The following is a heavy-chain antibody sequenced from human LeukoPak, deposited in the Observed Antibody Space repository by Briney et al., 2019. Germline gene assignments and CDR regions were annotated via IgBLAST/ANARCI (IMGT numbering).Heavy chain of an antibody. CDR2: IRYDGSNQ. D-gene: IGHD3-22*01. V-gene: IGHV3-30*02. CDR1: GFTFSSYG. Sequence: GGSLRLSCAASGFTFSSYGMHWVRQAPGKGLEWVAFIRYDGSNQYYADSVKGRFTISRDNSKNTLYLQMNSLRAEDTAVYYCAKDLGVRWGYYDSSGYYDYWGQGTLVTVSS. CDR3: AKDLGVRWGYYDSSGYYDY. J-gene: IGHJ4*02.